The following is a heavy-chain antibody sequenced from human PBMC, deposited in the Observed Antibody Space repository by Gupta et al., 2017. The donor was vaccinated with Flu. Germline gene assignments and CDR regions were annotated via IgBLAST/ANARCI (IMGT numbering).Heavy chain of an antibody. CDR3: ARGAIYCTNGVCSWGYYFEN. Sequence: QVHLVQSGAEVKKPGASVKVSCKAPEDNFSRYAIYWMRQATGQRLEWMGRINAADGNTKYSQKFQGRVTITKDTSANTAYMELNSLKSEDTAVYYCARGAIYCTNGVCSWGYYFENWGQGTLVTVSS. CDR2: INAADGNT. CDR1: EDNFSRYA. D-gene: IGHD2-8*01. J-gene: IGHJ4*02. V-gene: IGHV1-3*01.